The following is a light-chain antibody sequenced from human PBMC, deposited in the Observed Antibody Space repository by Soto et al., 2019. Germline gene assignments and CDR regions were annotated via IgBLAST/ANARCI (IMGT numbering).Light chain of an antibody. CDR2: AAS. CDR3: QQSYTTASIT. CDR1: QSISRN. Sequence: DIQMTQSPSSLSASVGDRVTITCRASQSISRNLNWYQHKPGKAPKLLIYAASSLQNGVPSRFRGGGSWTEFTLSISSLQPEDFGTYYCQQSYTTASITFGQGTRLEIK. V-gene: IGKV1-39*01. J-gene: IGKJ5*01.